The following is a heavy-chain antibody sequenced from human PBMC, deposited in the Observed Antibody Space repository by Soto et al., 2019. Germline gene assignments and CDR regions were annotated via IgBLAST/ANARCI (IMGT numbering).Heavy chain of an antibody. CDR1: GYSISSGYY. V-gene: IGHV4-38-2*01. D-gene: IGHD2-15*01. J-gene: IGHJ4*02. CDR3: ARGDRLLEAKYHFDY. Sequence: PSETLSLTCAVSGYSISSGYYWGWIRQPPGKGLEWIGSIYHSGSTYYNPSLKSRVTISVDTSKNQFSLKLSSVTAADTAVYYCARGDRLLEAKYHFDYWGQGTLVTVSS. CDR2: IYHSGST.